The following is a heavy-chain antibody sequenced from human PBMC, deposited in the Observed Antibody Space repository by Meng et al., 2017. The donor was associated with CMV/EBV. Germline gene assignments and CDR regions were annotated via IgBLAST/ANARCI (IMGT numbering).Heavy chain of an antibody. CDR3: ASGKAYSTYYGMGL. J-gene: IGHJ6*02. D-gene: IGHD3-16*01. CDR1: GFSFSDNY. Sequence: GESLKISCAASGFSFSDNYMAWIRQAPGKGLEWISYISGSGINIYYADSVKGRFTISRDNAKNSVYLQMDSLRGDDTAAYYCASGKAYSTYYGMGLWGQGTTVTVSS. CDR2: ISGSGINI. V-gene: IGHV3-11*01.